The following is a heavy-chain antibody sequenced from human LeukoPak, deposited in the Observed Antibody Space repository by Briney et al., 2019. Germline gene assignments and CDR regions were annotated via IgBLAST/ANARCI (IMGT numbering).Heavy chain of an antibody. J-gene: IGHJ6*03. CDR2: ISAYNGNT. CDR1: GYTFTNYG. D-gene: IGHD6-13*01. Sequence: GASVKVSCKASGYTFTNYGFSWVRQAPGQGLEWMGWISAYNGNTNYAQKLQGRVTMTTDTSTSTAYMELRSLRSDDTAVYYCARDGSSNWYANFDSYYMDVWGKGTTVTVSS. CDR3: ARDGSSNWYANFDSYYMDV. V-gene: IGHV1-18*01.